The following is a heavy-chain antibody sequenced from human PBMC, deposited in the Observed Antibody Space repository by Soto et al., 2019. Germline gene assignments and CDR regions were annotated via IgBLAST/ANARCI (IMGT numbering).Heavy chain of an antibody. CDR2: IWYDGSNK. Sequence: QVQLVESGGGVVQPGRSLRLSCAASGFTFSSYGMHWVRQAPGKGLEWVAVIWYDGSNKYYADSVKGRFTISRDNSKNTLYLQMNSLRAEDTAVYYCARERYCSGGSYYLDDYYYYYGMDVW. D-gene: IGHD2-15*01. CDR1: GFTFSSYG. J-gene: IGHJ6*01. CDR3: ARERYCSGGSYYLDDYYYYYGMDV. V-gene: IGHV3-33*01.